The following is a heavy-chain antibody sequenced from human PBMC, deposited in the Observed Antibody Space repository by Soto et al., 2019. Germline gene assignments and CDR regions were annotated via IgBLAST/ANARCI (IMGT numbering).Heavy chain of an antibody. D-gene: IGHD3-16*01. Sequence: EVQLVESGGGLVQPGGSLRLSCAASGFTFSNYWMYWVRQAPGKGLVWVSRVNNDGTDTTHADSVKGRFTISRGNAENTLYLPLNSLRAEDTAVYYCARGGLRPARDVWGQGYAVTVSS. CDR3: ARGGLRPARDV. CDR1: GFTFSNYW. CDR2: VNNDGTDT. V-gene: IGHV3-74*03. J-gene: IGHJ6*02.